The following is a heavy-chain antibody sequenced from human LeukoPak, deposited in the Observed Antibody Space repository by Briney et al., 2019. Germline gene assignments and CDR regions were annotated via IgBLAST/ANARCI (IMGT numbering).Heavy chain of an antibody. CDR1: GGTFSSYA. D-gene: IGHD6-13*01. Sequence: ASVKVSCKASGGTFSSYAISWVRQAPGQGLEWMGGIIPILGTANYAQKFQGRVTITADGSTSTAYMELSSLRSEDTAVYYCARSFPGIAAAGTGGYWGQGTLVSVSS. CDR3: ARSFPGIAAAGTGGY. CDR2: IIPILGTA. J-gene: IGHJ4*02. V-gene: IGHV1-69*13.